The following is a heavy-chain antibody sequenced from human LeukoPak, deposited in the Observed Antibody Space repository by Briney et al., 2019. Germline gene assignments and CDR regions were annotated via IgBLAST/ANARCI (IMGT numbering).Heavy chain of an antibody. CDR3: ARGQGSMSYYDILTVYYFDY. CDR2: IIPIFGTA. V-gene: IGHV1-69*13. CDR1: GGTFSSYA. D-gene: IGHD3-9*01. J-gene: IGHJ4*02. Sequence: SVKVSCKASGGTFSSYAISWVRQAPGQGLEWMGGIIPIFGTANYAQKFQGRVTITADESTSTAYMELSSLRSEDTAVYYCARGQGSMSYYDILTVYYFDYWGQGTLVTVSS.